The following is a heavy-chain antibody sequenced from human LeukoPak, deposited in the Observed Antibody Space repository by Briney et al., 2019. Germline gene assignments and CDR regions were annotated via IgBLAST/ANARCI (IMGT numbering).Heavy chain of an antibody. CDR3: ARVVPAAMAFDY. J-gene: IGHJ4*02. V-gene: IGHV3-23*01. CDR1: GFTLSSYA. Sequence: PGGSLRLSCAASGFTLSSYAMSWVRQAPGKGLEWVSAISGSGCSTYYADSVKGRFTISRDNSKNTLYLQMNSLRAEDTAVYYGARVVPAAMAFDYWGQGTLVTVSS. CDR2: ISGSGCST. D-gene: IGHD2-2*01.